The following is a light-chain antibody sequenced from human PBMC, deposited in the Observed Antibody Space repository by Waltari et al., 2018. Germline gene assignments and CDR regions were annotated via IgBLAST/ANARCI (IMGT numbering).Light chain of an antibody. CDR1: SSEIGSSIL. J-gene: IGLJ2*01. CDR2: DVN. CDR3: SSYAASTTF. Sequence: QSALTQPASVSGSPGQSITLSCTGTSSEIGSSILVSWYQQHPGKAPRLMIYDVNRRPSGVSDRFSGSKSGNTASLTISGLQAEDEADYYCSSYAASTTFFGGGTKVTVL. V-gene: IGLV2-23*02.